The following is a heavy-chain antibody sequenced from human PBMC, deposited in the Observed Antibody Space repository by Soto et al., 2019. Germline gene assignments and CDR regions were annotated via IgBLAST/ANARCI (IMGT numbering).Heavy chain of an antibody. J-gene: IGHJ6*03. D-gene: IGHD5-18*01. V-gene: IGHV1-3*01. CDR1: GYTFTSYA. Sequence: ASVKVSCKASGYTFTSYAMHWVRQAPGQRLEWMGWINAGNGNTKYSQKFQGRVTITRDTSASTAYMELSSLRSGDTAVYYCARGGLWLNYYYMDVWGKGTTVTVSS. CDR2: INAGNGNT. CDR3: ARGGLWLNYYYMDV.